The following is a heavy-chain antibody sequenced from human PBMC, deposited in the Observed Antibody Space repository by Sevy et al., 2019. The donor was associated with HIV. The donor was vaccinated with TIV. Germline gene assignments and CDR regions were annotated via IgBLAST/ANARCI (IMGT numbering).Heavy chain of an antibody. V-gene: IGHV3-7*01. Sequence: GGSLRLSCAASGFTFRSYWMSWVRQAPGKGLEWVANIKQDGSEKYYVDSVKGRVTISRDNAKNSLYLQMNSLRAEDTAVYYCTRNGGAFDNGFDPWGQGTLVTVSS. CDR1: GFTFRSYW. J-gene: IGHJ5*02. CDR2: IKQDGSEK. CDR3: TRNGGAFDNGFDP. D-gene: IGHD2-8*01.